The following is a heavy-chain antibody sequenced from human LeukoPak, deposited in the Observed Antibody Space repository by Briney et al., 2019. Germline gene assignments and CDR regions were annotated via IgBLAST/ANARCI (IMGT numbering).Heavy chain of an antibody. Sequence: KAGRSLRLSCAASGFTFSSYSMNSVRQDPGKGLEWVSSISSSSSYIYYADSVKGRFTISRDNAKNSLYLQMNSLRAEDTAVYYCARDFATPYYYYMDVWGKGTTVTVSS. CDR2: ISSSSSYI. CDR3: ARDFATPYYYYMDV. J-gene: IGHJ6*03. CDR1: GFTFSSYS. D-gene: IGHD2-15*01. V-gene: IGHV3-21*01.